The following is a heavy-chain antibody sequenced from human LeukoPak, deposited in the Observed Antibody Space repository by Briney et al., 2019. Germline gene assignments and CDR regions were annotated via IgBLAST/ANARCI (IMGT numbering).Heavy chain of an antibody. CDR1: GVSITSNKW. V-gene: IGHV4-4*02. CDR3: ARGGVTYYHDRRLDY. CDR2: IFHSGNT. Sequence: SETLSLTCAVSGVSITSNKWWSWVRQPPGKGLEWIGEIFHSGNTNYNPSLKSRVTISVDKPKNQFSLKLNSVTAADTAVYYCARGGVTYYHDRRLDYWGQGTLVTVSS. D-gene: IGHD3-22*01. J-gene: IGHJ4*02.